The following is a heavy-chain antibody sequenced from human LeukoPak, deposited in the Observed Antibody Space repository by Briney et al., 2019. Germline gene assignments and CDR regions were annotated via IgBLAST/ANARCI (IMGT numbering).Heavy chain of an antibody. V-gene: IGHV4-34*01. D-gene: IGHD1-1*01. CDR3: ARGGLGYAYYFDY. CDR2: IKHSGST. Sequence: SETLSLTCAFYGGPFSGYYWSWIRQPPGKGLEWIGEIKHSGSTNYDPSLKSRVTISVDTSKNQFSLKRSSVTAADTAVYYCARGGLGYAYYFDYWGQGTLVTVSS. CDR1: GGPFSGYY. J-gene: IGHJ4*02.